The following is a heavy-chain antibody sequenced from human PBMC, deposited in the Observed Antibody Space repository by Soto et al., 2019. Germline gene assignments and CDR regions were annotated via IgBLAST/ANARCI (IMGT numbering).Heavy chain of an antibody. CDR1: GGTFSSYA. CDR2: IIPIFGTA. V-gene: IGHV1-69*13. CDR3: ARDGSSGYSYGPGYYYYGMDV. J-gene: IGHJ6*02. D-gene: IGHD5-18*01. Sequence: SVKVSCKASGGTFSSYAISWVRQAPGQGLEWMGGIIPIFGTANYAQKFQGRVTITADESTSTAYMELSSLRSEDTAAYYCARDGSSGYSYGPGYYYYGMDVWGQGTTVTVSS.